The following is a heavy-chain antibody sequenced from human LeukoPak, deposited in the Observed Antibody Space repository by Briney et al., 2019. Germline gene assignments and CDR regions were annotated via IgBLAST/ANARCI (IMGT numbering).Heavy chain of an antibody. V-gene: IGHV3-74*01. CDR3: ASVGAPVNYFFDY. Sequence: GGSLRLSCAASGFTFTNYWMHWVRQAPGKGLVWVSRISPDGNTATYADFVKGRFTLSRDNAKNTLYLQMNSLRAEDTAVYYCASVGAPVNYFFDYWGQGALVTVSS. D-gene: IGHD3-16*01. CDR2: ISPDGNTA. CDR1: GFTFTNYW. J-gene: IGHJ4*02.